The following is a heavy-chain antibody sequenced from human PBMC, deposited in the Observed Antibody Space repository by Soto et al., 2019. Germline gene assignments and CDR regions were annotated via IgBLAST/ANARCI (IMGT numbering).Heavy chain of an antibody. Sequence: PGGSLRLSCTASGFTFYNTWMSWVRQAPGKGLEWVGRVKSKTDGGATDYTAPVKGRFTISRDDSKNTLYLQMNSLQTDDTAVYYCTTYRRSGYDPLFDLWGQGTLVTVSS. CDR1: GFTFYNTW. V-gene: IGHV3-15*01. D-gene: IGHD3-3*01. J-gene: IGHJ5*02. CDR2: VKSKTDGGAT. CDR3: TTYRRSGYDPLFDL.